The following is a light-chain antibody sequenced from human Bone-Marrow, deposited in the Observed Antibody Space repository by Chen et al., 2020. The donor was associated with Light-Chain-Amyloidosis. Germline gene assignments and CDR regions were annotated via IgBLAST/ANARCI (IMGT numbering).Light chain of an antibody. J-gene: IGKJ4*01. CDR1: QSVLYSSNNKNY. Sequence: DIVMTQSPDSLAVSLGERATINCKSSQSVLYSSNNKNYLAWYQQKPVQPPKLLIYWASTRESGVPDRFSGRGSGTDFPLTISSLQAEDVAVYYCQQYYSTPLTFGGGTKVEI. CDR2: WAS. CDR3: QQYYSTPLT. V-gene: IGKV4-1*01.